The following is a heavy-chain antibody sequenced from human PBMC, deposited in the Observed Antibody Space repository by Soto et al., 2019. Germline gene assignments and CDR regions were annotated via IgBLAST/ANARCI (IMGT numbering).Heavy chain of an antibody. D-gene: IGHD5-18*01. J-gene: IGHJ4*02. V-gene: IGHV3-48*03. CDR3: ARDRDTAMVYSREYYFDY. Sequence: GGSLRLSCAASGFTFSSYEMNWVRQAPGKGLEWVSYISSSGSTIYYADSVKGRFTISRDNAKNSLYLQMNSLRAEDTAVYYCARDRDTAMVYSREYYFDYWGQGTLVTVSS. CDR1: GFTFSSYE. CDR2: ISSSGSTI.